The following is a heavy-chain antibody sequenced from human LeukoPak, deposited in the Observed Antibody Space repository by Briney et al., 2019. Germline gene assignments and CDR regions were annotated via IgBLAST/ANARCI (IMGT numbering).Heavy chain of an antibody. D-gene: IGHD6-19*01. J-gene: IGHJ4*02. CDR2: IDWDDDK. CDR3: ARIAVAGYFFDH. CDR1: GFSLSTRGMG. Sequence: SGPALVKPTQTLTLTCTFSGFSLSTRGMGVSWIRQPPGKALEWLARIDWDDDKYYSTSLKTRLTISKDTSKNQVVLTMTNMDPVDTATYYCARIAVAGYFFDHWGQGILVTVSS. V-gene: IGHV2-70*11.